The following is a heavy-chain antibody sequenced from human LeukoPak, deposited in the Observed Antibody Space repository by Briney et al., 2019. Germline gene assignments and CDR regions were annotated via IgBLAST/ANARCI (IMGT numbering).Heavy chain of an antibody. CDR3: ARDFKRAPYRATGYSLDY. D-gene: IGHD5-12*01. V-gene: IGHV3-74*01. CDR2: INGDGSTT. CDR1: GFTFSSYW. J-gene: IGHJ4*02. Sequence: GGSLRLSCAASGFTFSSYWMHWVRQAPGKGLVWVSRINGDGSTTNYADSVQGRFTISRDNAKNTLYLEMNGLRAEDTAVYYCARDFKRAPYRATGYSLDYWGQGALVTVSS.